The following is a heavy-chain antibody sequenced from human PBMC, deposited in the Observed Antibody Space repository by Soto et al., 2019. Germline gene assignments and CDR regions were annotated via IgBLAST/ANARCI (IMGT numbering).Heavy chain of an antibody. V-gene: IGHV3-74*01. J-gene: IGHJ6*02. CDR3: VRARGYYGMDV. Sequence: EVSLRLSCAASGFTFSNCWMHWVRQPPGKGLVWVALISSDGITISYADSVKGRFTISRDNAKNTLYLQMNSLRAEDTAMYYCVRARGYYGMDVWGQGTAVTVSS. CDR2: ISSDGITI. CDR1: GFTFSNCW.